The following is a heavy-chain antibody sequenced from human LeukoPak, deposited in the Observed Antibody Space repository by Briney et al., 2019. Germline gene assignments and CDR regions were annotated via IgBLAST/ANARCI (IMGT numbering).Heavy chain of an antibody. CDR3: ARAWRYTDWFDP. J-gene: IGHJ5*02. D-gene: IGHD1-14*01. CDR2: INPSDDST. V-gene: IGHV1-46*01. Sequence: GSVKDSCKASGYTFTNCYMHWVRQAPGQGLEWMGIINPSDDSTIYAQKFQGRVTVTRDTSTSTVYMELSSLRSEDTAVYYCARAWRYTDWFDPWGQGTLVTVSS. CDR1: GYTFTNCY.